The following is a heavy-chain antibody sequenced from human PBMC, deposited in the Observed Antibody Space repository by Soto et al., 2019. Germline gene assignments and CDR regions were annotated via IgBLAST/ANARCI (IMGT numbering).Heavy chain of an antibody. CDR3: ARGRITFRGVIGHFDF. J-gene: IGHJ4*02. Sequence: GGSLRLSCAASGFTFNNFAMHWVRQAPGKGLEWVAASSYGGAEEYYADSVRGRFTISRDNSKNTLYLHMTRLTGEDTAVYYCARGRITFRGVIGHFDFWGRGTLVTVSS. CDR1: GFTFNNFA. D-gene: IGHD3-16*02. CDR2: SSYGGAEE. V-gene: IGHV3-30-3*01.